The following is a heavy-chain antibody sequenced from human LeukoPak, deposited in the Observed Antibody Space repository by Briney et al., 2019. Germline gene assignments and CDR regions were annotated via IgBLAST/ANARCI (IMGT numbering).Heavy chain of an antibody. V-gene: IGHV1-2*02. Sequence: ASVKVSCKASGYTFTGYYMHWVRQAPGQGLEWMGWINPNSGGTNYAQKFQGRVTMTRDTSISTAYMELSRLRSDDTAVYYCARDLVSWSGLLGYWGQGTLVTVSS. CDR3: ARDLVSWSGLLGY. D-gene: IGHD3-3*01. CDR1: GYTFTGYY. J-gene: IGHJ4*02. CDR2: INPNSGGT.